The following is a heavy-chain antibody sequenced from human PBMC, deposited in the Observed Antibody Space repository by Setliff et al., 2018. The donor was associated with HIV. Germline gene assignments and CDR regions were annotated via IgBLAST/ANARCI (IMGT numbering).Heavy chain of an antibody. Sequence: GGSLRLSCAASGFTFSTYWMIWVRQAPGKGLEWVAKIKQDGSEEYYVDSVKGRFTISRDNAKNSVYLQMNSLRVEDTAMYYCVKNFYSSPWSPLDYWGQGTLVTVSS. D-gene: IGHD6-19*01. CDR1: GFTFSTYW. V-gene: IGHV3-7*01. J-gene: IGHJ4*02. CDR2: IKQDGSEE. CDR3: VKNFYSSPWSPLDY.